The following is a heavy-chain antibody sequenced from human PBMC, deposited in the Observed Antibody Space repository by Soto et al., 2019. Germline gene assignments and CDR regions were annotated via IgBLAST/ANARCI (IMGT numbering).Heavy chain of an antibody. Sequence: QITLKESGPTLVKPTQTLTLTCTFSAFSLSTGGVGVGWIRQPPGKALEWLALIYWDDDKRYSPSLRSRLTITKDTSKTXVLLSMXXMDPVDTATYYCIQSRCGGDCLQSYASYYYYGMDVWGQGTTVTVSS. CDR3: IQSRCGGDCLQSYASYYYYGMDV. CDR1: AFSLSTGGVG. D-gene: IGHD2-21*02. J-gene: IGHJ6*02. CDR2: IYWDDDK. V-gene: IGHV2-5*02.